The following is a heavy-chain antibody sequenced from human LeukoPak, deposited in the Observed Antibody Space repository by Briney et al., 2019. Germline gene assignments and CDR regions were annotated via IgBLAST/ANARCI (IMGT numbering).Heavy chain of an antibody. CDR2: IYYSGST. Sequence: PSETLSLTCTVSGGSISSSSYYWGWIRQPPGKGLEWIGSIYYSGSTYYNPSLKSRVTISVDTSKNQFSLKLSSVTAADTAVYYCARHPPPSGYDPSPTYYFDYWGQGTLVTVSS. V-gene: IGHV4-39*01. J-gene: IGHJ4*02. CDR3: ARHPPPSGYDPSPTYYFDY. CDR1: GGSISSSSYY. D-gene: IGHD5-12*01.